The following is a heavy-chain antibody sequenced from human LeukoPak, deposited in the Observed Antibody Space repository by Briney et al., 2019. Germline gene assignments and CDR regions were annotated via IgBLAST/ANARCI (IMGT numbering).Heavy chain of an antibody. D-gene: IGHD5-18*01. CDR1: GGSISSGGFY. CDR2: IYHSGTT. Sequence: PSRTLSLTCTVSGGSISSGGFYWSWIRQHPGKGLEWLGYIYHSGTTYYNPSLKSRVTFSVDTSKNQFSLKLNPVTAADTALYYCARGTTDGYSYGRFDYWGQGTLVTVSS. V-gene: IGHV4-31*03. J-gene: IGHJ4*02. CDR3: ARGTTDGYSYGRFDY.